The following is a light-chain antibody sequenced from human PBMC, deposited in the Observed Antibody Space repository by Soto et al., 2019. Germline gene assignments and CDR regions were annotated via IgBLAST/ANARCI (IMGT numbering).Light chain of an antibody. CDR2: DAS. J-gene: IGKJ5*01. Sequence: IMLTQSPGTLSLSPGERTTLSCRASQSISRYLAWYQQKPGQTPKLLIYDASTRATGVPARFSGGGSGTEFTLTINSLQSEDFAVYYCQQYNNLPPITFCQGRRPAIK. V-gene: IGKV3-15*01. CDR3: QQYNNLPPIT. CDR1: QSISRY.